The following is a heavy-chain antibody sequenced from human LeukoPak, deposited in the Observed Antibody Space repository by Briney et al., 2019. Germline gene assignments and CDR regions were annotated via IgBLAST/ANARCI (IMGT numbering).Heavy chain of an antibody. D-gene: IGHD1-26*01. CDR1: GLTFSSYE. J-gene: IGHJ6*03. CDR3: ARDPYNGNYGDSYYYYMDV. V-gene: IGHV3-21*01. Sequence: GGSLRLSCAASGLTFSSYEMNWVRQAPGKGLESVSSITSSSSYTFYADSVKGRFTISRDNAKNSLYLQMNSLRAEDTAIYYCARDPYNGNYGDSYYYYMDVWGKGTTVTISS. CDR2: ITSSSSYT.